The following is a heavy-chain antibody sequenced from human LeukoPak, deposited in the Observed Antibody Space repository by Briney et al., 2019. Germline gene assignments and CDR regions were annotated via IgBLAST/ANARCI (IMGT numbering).Heavy chain of an antibody. D-gene: IGHD2-15*01. Sequence: PSENLSLTCTVSGGSISSYYWSWIRQPPGKGLEWIGYIYYSGRNNYNPSLKSRVTISEDTSKNQFSLKLSSVTAADTAVYYCATHGGGSPDFDYWGQGTLVTVSS. V-gene: IGHV4-59*01. CDR2: IYYSGRN. J-gene: IGHJ4*02. CDR1: GGSISSYY. CDR3: ATHGGGSPDFDY.